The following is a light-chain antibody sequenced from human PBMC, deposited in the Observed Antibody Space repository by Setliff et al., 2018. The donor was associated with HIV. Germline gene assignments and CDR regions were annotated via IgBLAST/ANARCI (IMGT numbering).Light chain of an antibody. V-gene: IGLV2-14*01. CDR3: TSYTTSSTLV. Sequence: QSVLTQPASVSGSPGQSITISCTGPSSDVGGSNYVSWYRQHPGKAPKLLISEVNKRPSGVSTRFSGSKTGNTASLTISGLQAEDESDYYCTSYTTSSTLVFGGGTKVTVL. CDR2: EVN. CDR1: SSDVGGSNY. J-gene: IGLJ2*01.